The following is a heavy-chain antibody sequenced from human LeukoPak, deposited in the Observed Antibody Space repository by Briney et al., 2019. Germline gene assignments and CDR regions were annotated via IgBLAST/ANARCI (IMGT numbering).Heavy chain of an antibody. J-gene: IGHJ4*02. CDR1: GFTFSSYS. CDR3: ARDRGEVGATPIDY. V-gene: IGHV3-21*01. Sequence: GGSLRLSCAASGFTFSSYSMNWVRQAPGKGLEWVSSISSSSSYIYYADSVKGRFTISRDNAKNSLYLQMNSLRAEGTAVYYCARDRGEVGATPIDYWGQGTLVTVSS. CDR2: ISSSSSYI. D-gene: IGHD1-26*01.